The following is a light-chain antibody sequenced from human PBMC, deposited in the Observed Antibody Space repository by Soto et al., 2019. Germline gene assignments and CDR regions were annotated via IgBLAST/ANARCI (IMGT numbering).Light chain of an antibody. J-gene: IGLJ1*01. CDR3: SSYTSSSTLVV. V-gene: IGLV2-14*01. Sequence: QSALTQPASVSGSPGQSITISCTGTSSDVGGYNYVSWYQQHPGKAPKLMIYEVSNRPSGVSNRFSGSKSRNTASLTISGLQAEDEADYYCSSYTSSSTLVVFGTGTKLTVL. CDR1: SSDVGGYNY. CDR2: EVS.